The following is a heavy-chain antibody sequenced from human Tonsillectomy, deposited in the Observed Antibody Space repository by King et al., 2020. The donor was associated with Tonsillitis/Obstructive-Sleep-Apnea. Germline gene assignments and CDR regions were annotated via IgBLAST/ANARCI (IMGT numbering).Heavy chain of an antibody. J-gene: IGHJ6*03. V-gene: IGHV3-21*01. Sequence: VQLVESGGGLVEPGGSLRLSCAVSGFSVTYYTMTWVRQAPGKGLEWVSSISSGGSYIYYAPSLRCRFTVSRDNTNNSVYLQMSSLRVEDSAVYFCARDKASRPPENMDVWGKGTTVIVSS. CDR2: ISSGGSYI. CDR1: GFSVTYYT. CDR3: ARDKASRPPENMDV. D-gene: IGHD6-13*01.